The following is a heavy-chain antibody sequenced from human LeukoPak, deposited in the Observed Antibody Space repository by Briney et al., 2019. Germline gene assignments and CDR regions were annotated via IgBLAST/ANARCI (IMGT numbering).Heavy chain of an antibody. CDR2: ISTPGGTT. J-gene: IGHJ3*02. CDR3: LKGWELRFDAFDI. D-gene: IGHD1-26*01. Sequence: GGSLRLSCSASGFTFSSYVMHWVRQAPGTALEYLSAISTPGGTTYYADSLKGRFTISRDNSKHTLYLQLIVLRAEDTAVYYCLKGWELRFDAFDIWGQGTMVTVSS. V-gene: IGHV3-64D*08. CDR1: GFTFSSYV.